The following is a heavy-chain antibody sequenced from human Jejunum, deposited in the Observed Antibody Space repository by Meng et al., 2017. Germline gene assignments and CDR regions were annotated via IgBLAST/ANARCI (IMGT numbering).Heavy chain of an antibody. Sequence: QVQREGSGPGLGKPSETLSLTCAVSGGSISSVYWWTWVRQSPGKGLEWIGEIYHSGSTNYNPSLKSRVTISVDKSKNQFSLKLTSVTAADTAVYYCARGGYYSFDYWGQGTLVTVSS. V-gene: IGHV4-4*02. D-gene: IGHD5-18*01. CDR1: GGSISSVYW. J-gene: IGHJ4*02. CDR2: IYHSGST. CDR3: ARGGYYSFDY.